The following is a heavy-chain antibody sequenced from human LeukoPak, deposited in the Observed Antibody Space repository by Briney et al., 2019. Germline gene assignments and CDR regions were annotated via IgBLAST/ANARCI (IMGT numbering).Heavy chain of an antibody. V-gene: IGHV3-7*02. D-gene: IGHD1-26*01. CDR1: GFSFRTYW. J-gene: IGHJ5*02. CDR2: IEQDGSEK. Sequence: PGGSLRLSCAASGFSFRTYWMSWVRQAPGKGLEWVANIEQDGSEKYYVDSVKGRFTISRDNSKNTLYLQMNSLRAEDTAVYYCASGALVGGHKNNWFDPWGQGTLVTVSS. CDR3: ASGALVGGHKNNWFDP.